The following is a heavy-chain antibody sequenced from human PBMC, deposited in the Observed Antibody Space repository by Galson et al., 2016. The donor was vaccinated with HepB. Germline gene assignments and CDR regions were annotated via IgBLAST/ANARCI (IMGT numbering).Heavy chain of an antibody. Sequence: ETLSLTCAVSGGSISSSNWWSWVRQPPGKGLEWIGEIYHSGSTNYNQSLKSRVTISVDKSKNQFSLKLSSVTTADTAVYYCARDGPEEVIRPPLGYWGQGTLVTVSS. CDR1: GGSISSSNW. D-gene: IGHD3-22*01. J-gene: IGHJ4*02. CDR3: ARDGPEEVIRPPLGY. CDR2: IYHSGST. V-gene: IGHV4-4*02.